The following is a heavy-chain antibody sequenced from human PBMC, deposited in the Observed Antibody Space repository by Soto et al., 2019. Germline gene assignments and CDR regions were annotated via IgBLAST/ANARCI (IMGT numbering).Heavy chain of an antibody. D-gene: IGHD3-10*01. V-gene: IGHV3-23*01. CDR3: AKEPLWFGELLSPFDY. CDR1: GFTFSSYA. J-gene: IGHJ4*02. CDR2: ISGSGGST. Sequence: GGSLRLSCAASGFTFSSYAMSWVRQAPGKGLEWVSAISGSGGSTYYADSVKGRFTISRDNSKNTLYLQMNSLRAEDTAVYYCAKEPLWFGELLSPFDYWGQGTLVTVSS.